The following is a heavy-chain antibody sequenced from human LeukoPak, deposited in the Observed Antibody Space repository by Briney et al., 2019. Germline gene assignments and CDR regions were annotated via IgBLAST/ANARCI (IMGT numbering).Heavy chain of an antibody. D-gene: IGHD3-3*01. Sequence: GGSLRLSCAASGFTFSSYSMNWVRQAPGKGLEWVSSISSSSSYIYYADSVKGRFTISRDNAKNSLYLQMNSLRAEDTAVYYCAKAFFWSGSPDAFDIWGQGTMVTVSS. J-gene: IGHJ3*02. V-gene: IGHV3-21*01. CDR2: ISSSSSYI. CDR1: GFTFSSYS. CDR3: AKAFFWSGSPDAFDI.